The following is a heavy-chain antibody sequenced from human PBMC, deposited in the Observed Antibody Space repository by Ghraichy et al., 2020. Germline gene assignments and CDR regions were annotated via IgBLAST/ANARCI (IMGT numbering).Heavy chain of an antibody. D-gene: IGHD1-26*01. CDR2: IDYSGST. CDR3: ARLYRGSYSELGY. J-gene: IGHJ4*02. CDR1: GGSISSSSYY. V-gene: IGHV4-39*01. Sequence: SETLSLTCSVSGGSISSSSYYWAWIRQPPGKGLEWIGTIDYSGSTYYNPSLKSRVSMSVDTSQNQFFLQLTFVTAADTAVYYCARLYRGSYSELGYWGQGARVTVS.